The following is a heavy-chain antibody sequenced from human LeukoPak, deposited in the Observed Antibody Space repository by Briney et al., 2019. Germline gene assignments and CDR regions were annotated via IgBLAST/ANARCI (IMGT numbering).Heavy chain of an antibody. CDR1: GGSFSGYY. V-gene: IGHV4-34*01. Sequence: SETLSLTCAVYGGSFSGYYWSWIRQPPGKGLEWIGEINHSGSTNYNPSLKSRVTISVDTSKNQFSLKLSSVTAADTAVYYCARGHSSSWSRGARFDPWGQGTLVTVSS. CDR2: INHSGST. J-gene: IGHJ5*02. D-gene: IGHD6-13*01. CDR3: ARGHSSSWSRGARFDP.